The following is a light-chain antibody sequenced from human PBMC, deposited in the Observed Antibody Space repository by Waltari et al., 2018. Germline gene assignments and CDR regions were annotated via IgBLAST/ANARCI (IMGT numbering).Light chain of an antibody. CDR3: NSRDTNNHWV. V-gene: IGLV3-19*01. J-gene: IGLJ3*02. Sequence: SSELTQDPAVSVALGQTVRLTCQGDSLRSYFASWYQQKPGQAPVLVMYGKNIRPSGIPDRISGSRSGNTASLTITGTQAEDEADYYCNSRDTNNHWVFGGGTKLTVL. CDR2: GKN. CDR1: SLRSYF.